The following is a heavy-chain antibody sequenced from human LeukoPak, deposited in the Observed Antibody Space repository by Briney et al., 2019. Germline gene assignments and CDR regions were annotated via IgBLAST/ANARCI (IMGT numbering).Heavy chain of an antibody. Sequence: ASVKVSCKASGYTFTGYYMHWVRQAPGQGLEWMGWINPNSGGTNYAQKFQGRVTMTRDTSISTAYMELSRLRSDDTAVYYYARVRPKQWLVLYWGQGTLVTVSS. J-gene: IGHJ4*02. D-gene: IGHD6-19*01. CDR1: GYTFTGYY. CDR2: INPNSGGT. V-gene: IGHV1-2*02. CDR3: ARVRPKQWLVLY.